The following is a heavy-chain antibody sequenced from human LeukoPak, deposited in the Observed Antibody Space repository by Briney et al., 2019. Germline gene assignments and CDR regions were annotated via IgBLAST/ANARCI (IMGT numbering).Heavy chain of an antibody. CDR3: ARQDDSGSYLY. CDR1: GYSFTSYW. D-gene: IGHD3-10*01. Sequence: GESLKISCKDCGYSFTSYWIGWVRRMPGKGLEWMGIIYPGDSHAIYSPSFQGQVTISADKSINTAYLQWSSLKASDTPMYYCARQDDSGSYLYWGQGTMVTVSS. CDR2: IYPGDSHA. J-gene: IGHJ4*02. V-gene: IGHV5-51*01.